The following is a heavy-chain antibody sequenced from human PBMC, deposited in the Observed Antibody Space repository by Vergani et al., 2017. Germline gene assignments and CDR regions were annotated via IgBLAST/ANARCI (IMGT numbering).Heavy chain of an antibody. CDR1: GYTFTGYY. J-gene: IGHJ4*02. D-gene: IGHD1-26*01. CDR2: INPNSGGT. CDR3: ARDRGSYRI. Sequence: QVQLVQSGAEVKKPGASVKVSCKASGYTFTGYYMHWVRQAPGQGLEWMGWINPNSGGTSYAQKLQGRVTMTTDTSTSTAYMELRSLRSDDTAVYYCARDRGSYRIWDQGTLVTVSS. V-gene: IGHV1-2*02.